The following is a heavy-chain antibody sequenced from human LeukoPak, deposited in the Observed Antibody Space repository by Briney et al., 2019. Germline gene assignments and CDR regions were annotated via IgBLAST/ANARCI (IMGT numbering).Heavy chain of an antibody. J-gene: IGHJ3*02. CDR2: IKQDGSEK. Sequence: GGSLRLSCAASGFTSGFTFSDAWMSWIRQAPGKGLEWVANIKQDGSEKYYVDSVKGRFTISRDNAKNSLYLQMNSLRAEDTAVYYCARDHPAGWEKWGLLTPGAFDIWGQGTMVTVSS. V-gene: IGHV3-7*01. CDR1: GFTSGFTFSDAW. CDR3: ARDHPAGWEKWGLLTPGAFDI. D-gene: IGHD3-10*01.